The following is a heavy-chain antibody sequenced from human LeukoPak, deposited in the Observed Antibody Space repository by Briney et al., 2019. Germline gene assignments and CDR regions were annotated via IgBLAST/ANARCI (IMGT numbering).Heavy chain of an antibody. D-gene: IGHD1-14*01. CDR2: IKEDGSET. V-gene: IGHV3-7*01. J-gene: IGHJ4*02. CDR1: GFSFSTYW. CDR3: GRDSFETDIDY. Sequence: GGSLRLSCAASGFSFSTYWMSWVRQAPGKGLEWVANIKEDGSETYYVDSLRGRFTISRDNVKNSLYLQINSLRVEDTAVYYCGRDSFETDIDYWGQGTLVTVSS.